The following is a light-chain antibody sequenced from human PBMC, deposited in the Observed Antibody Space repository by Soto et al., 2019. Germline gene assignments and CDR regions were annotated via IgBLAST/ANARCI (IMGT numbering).Light chain of an antibody. CDR1: QNIISN. CDR3: QQYGSSPTWT. V-gene: IGKV3-15*01. CDR2: GAS. J-gene: IGKJ1*01. Sequence: EIVMTQSPATLSVSPGERVTLSCRASQNIISNLAWYQQKPGQAPRLLIYGASTRATGIPARFSGSGSGTDFTLTISRLEPQDFAVYYGQQYGSSPTWTFGPGTQVDIK.